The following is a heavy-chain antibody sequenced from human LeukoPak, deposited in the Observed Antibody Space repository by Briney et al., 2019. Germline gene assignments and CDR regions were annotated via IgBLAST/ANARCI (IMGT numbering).Heavy chain of an antibody. J-gene: IGHJ4*02. CDR1: AFTFSYYT. Sequence: GGSLRLSCAASAFTFSYYTMHWVRQAPGKGLEWVAVISYDGSNEYYADSVKGRFTISRDNSKNTLYLQMNSLRVEDTAVYYCARVLNYYDSSGYYFSYWGQGTLVTVSS. D-gene: IGHD3-22*01. CDR3: ARVLNYYDSSGYYFSY. CDR2: ISYDGSNE. V-gene: IGHV3-30-3*01.